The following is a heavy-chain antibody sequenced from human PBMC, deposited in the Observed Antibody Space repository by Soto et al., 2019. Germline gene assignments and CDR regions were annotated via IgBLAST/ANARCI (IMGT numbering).Heavy chain of an antibody. D-gene: IGHD4-17*01. CDR3: ARQGSDGDHDY. J-gene: IGHJ4*02. V-gene: IGHV3-21*01. CDR2: ISSSSSYI. Sequence: EVQLVESGGGLVKPGGSLRLSCAASGFTFSSYSINWVRQAPRKGLEWVSSISSSSSYIYYADSVKGRFTISRDNAKNSLYLQMNSLGAEDTAMYYCARQGSDGDHDYWGQGTLVTVSS. CDR1: GFTFSSYS.